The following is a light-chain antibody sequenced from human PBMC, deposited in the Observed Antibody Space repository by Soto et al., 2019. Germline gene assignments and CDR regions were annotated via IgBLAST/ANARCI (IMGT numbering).Light chain of an antibody. V-gene: IGLV1-40*01. CDR3: QSYDSSLSGWV. J-gene: IGLJ3*02. CDR2: GNN. CDR1: SSNIGAGYD. Sequence: QSVLTQSPSVSGAPGQRVTISCTGSSSNIGAGYDVKWYQQLPGTAPRLLIFGNNNRPSGVPDRFSVSKSGTSASLAFTGLQAEDEADYYCQSYDSSLSGWVFGGGTKLTVL.